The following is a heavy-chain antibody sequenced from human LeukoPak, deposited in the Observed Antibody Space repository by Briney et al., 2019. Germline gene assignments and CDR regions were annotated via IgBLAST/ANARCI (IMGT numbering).Heavy chain of an antibody. D-gene: IGHD2-15*01. CDR1: GGSISSYY. J-gene: IGHJ3*02. V-gene: IGHV4-59*01. CDR3: ARAIPPAGRKGGAFDI. CDR2: IYYSGST. Sequence: SETLSLTCTASGGSISSYYWSWIRQPPGKGLEWIGYIYYSGSTNYNPSLKSRVTISVDTSKNQFSLKLSSVTAADTAVYYCARAIPPAGRKGGAFDIWGQGTMVTVSS.